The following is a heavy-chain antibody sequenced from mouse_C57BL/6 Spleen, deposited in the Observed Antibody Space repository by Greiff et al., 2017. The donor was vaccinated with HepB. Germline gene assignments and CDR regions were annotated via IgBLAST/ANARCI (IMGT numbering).Heavy chain of an antibody. D-gene: IGHD2-1*01. CDR2: IYPGDGDT. CDR1: GYAFSSSW. J-gene: IGHJ3*01. V-gene: IGHV1-82*01. CDR3: AVDGNYLAWFAY. Sequence: VQLQQSGPELVKPGASVKISCKASGYAFSSSWMNWVKQRPGKGLEWIGRIYPGDGDTNYNGKFKGKATLTADKSSSTAYMQLSSLTSDDSAVYFCAVDGNYLAWFAYWGQGTLVTVSA.